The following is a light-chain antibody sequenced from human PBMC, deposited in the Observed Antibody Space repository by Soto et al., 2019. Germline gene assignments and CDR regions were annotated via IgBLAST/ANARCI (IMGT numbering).Light chain of an antibody. CDR3: HQYGNSPGT. Sequence: EIVLTQSPGTLSWSPGERATLYCGASQSVDSRYFSWYQQRPGQSPRLLIYGASIRATAFPGRFSGSGSGTDFTLTIDRLEPEDFAVYYCHQYGNSPGTFGQGTKVEIK. CDR1: QSVDSRY. J-gene: IGKJ1*01. V-gene: IGKV3-20*01. CDR2: GAS.